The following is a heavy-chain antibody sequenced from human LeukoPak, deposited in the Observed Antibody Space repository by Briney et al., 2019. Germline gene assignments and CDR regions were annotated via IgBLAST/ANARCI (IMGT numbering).Heavy chain of an antibody. CDR2: INHSGST. Sequence: SETLSLTCAVYGGSFSGYYWSWIRQPPGKGLEWIGEINHSGSTNYNPSLKSRVTISVDTSKNQFSLKLSSVTAADTAVYYCARTRITIFGVANSRFDYWGQGTLVTVSS. J-gene: IGHJ4*02. CDR3: ARTRITIFGVANSRFDY. V-gene: IGHV4-34*01. D-gene: IGHD3-3*01. CDR1: GGSFSGYY.